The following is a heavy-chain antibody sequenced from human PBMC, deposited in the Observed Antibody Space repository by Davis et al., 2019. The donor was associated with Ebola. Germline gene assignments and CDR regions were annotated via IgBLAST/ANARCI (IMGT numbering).Heavy chain of an antibody. J-gene: IGHJ6*02. Sequence: GGSLRLSCPASGFTFSGSAMPWVPQASGKGLEWVGRIRSKANSYATAYAASVKGRFTISRDDSKNTAYLQMNSLKTEDTAVYYCSMTTVTTDVWGQGTTVTVSS. V-gene: IGHV3-73*01. D-gene: IGHD4-11*01. CDR1: GFTFSGSA. CDR2: IRSKANSYAT. CDR3: SMTTVTTDV.